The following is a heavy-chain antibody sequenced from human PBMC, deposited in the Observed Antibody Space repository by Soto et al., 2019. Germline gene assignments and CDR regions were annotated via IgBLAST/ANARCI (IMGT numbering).Heavy chain of an antibody. CDR3: TTDTLPRYCSGGSCFKFDY. D-gene: IGHD2-15*01. CDR1: GFTFSNAW. J-gene: IGHJ4*02. V-gene: IGHV3-15*01. Sequence: GGSLRLSCAASGFTFSNAWMSWVRQAPGKGLEWVGRIKSKTDGGTTDYAAPVKGRFTISRDDSKNTLYLQMNSLKTKDTAVYYCTTDTLPRYCSGGSCFKFDYWGQGTLVTVSS. CDR2: IKSKTDGGTT.